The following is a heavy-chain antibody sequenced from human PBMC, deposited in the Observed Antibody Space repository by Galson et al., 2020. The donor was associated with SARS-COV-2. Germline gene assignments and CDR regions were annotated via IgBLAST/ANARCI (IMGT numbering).Heavy chain of an antibody. CDR1: GYSFNSYA. J-gene: IGHJ6*02. D-gene: IGHD6-6*01. Sequence: ASVKVSCKASGYSFNSYAMHWVRQAPGQRLEWMGWLHTDRGDTKYSRDLQGRVTITRDTSASTAYMELSSLRSEDTAVYYCARDPGSDGSSSHYYYYGMDVWGQGTTVTVSS. CDR3: ARDPGSDGSSSHYYYYGMDV. V-gene: IGHV1-3*04. CDR2: LHTDRGDT.